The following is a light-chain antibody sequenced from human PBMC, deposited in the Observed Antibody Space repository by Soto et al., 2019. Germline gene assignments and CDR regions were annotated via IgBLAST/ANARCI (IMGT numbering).Light chain of an antibody. J-gene: IGKJ1*01. CDR1: QGISSY. V-gene: IGKV1-9*01. Sequence: IQLTQSPSSLSASVVDRVTITCRASQGISSYLAWYQQKPGKAPKLLIYAASTLQSGVPSRFSGSGSGTEFTLTISSLQPDDFAAYYCQQYNSYPWPFGQGTKVDIK. CDR2: AAS. CDR3: QQYNSYPWP.